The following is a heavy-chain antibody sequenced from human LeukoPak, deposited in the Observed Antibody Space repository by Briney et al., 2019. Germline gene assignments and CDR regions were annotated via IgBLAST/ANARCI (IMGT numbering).Heavy chain of an antibody. Sequence: GGSLRLSCAASGFTFGSYAMTWVRQAPGKGLEWVSTISGSGGNTYYADSVKGRFTISRDNSKNTLYLQMNSLRAEDTAVYYCAKDWEGGNYSDYWGQGTLVTVSS. J-gene: IGHJ4*02. CDR2: ISGSGGNT. CDR3: AKDWEGGNYSDY. D-gene: IGHD1-26*01. V-gene: IGHV3-23*01. CDR1: GFTFGSYA.